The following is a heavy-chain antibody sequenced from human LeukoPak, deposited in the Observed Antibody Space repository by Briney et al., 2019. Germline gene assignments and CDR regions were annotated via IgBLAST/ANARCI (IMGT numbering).Heavy chain of an antibody. CDR1: GGSISGYY. V-gene: IGHV4-4*07. Sequence: SETLSLTCTVSGGSISGYYWSWIRQPAGKGLEWIGHIHTSGNTNYNPSLKSRVTMPVDTSNNQFSLRVSSVTAADTATYYCVRGGSKAAATFDYWGQGTLVTVFS. CDR2: IHTSGNT. D-gene: IGHD2-15*01. J-gene: IGHJ4*02. CDR3: VRGGSKAAATFDY.